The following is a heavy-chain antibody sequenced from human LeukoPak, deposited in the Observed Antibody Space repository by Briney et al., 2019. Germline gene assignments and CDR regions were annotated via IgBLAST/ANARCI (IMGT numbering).Heavy chain of an antibody. CDR3: AKARGVTGGTNEY. D-gene: IGHD2-8*02. CDR1: GFSLNNYG. V-gene: IGHV3-23*01. J-gene: IGHJ4*02. CDR2: ISGSGDGS. Sequence: GGSLRLSCAASGFSLNNYGMNWVRQAPGKGLEWVSVISGSGDGSYYADSVKGRFTISRDTSRNTLYLQMNSLRAEDTAIYYCAKARGVTGGTNEYWGQGTLVTVSS.